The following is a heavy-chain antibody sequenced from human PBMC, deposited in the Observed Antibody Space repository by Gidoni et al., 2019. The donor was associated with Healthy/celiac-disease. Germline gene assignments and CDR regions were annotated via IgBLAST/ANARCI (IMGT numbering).Heavy chain of an antibody. CDR2: IIPIFGTA. CDR3: ATQEGSYSPRGGYFDY. CDR1: VGTFSSYA. J-gene: IGHJ4*02. D-gene: IGHD1-26*01. Sequence: QVQLVQSGAEVKKPGSSVTVACKASVGTFSSYAISWVRQAPGQGLEWMGGIIPIFGTANYAQKFQGRVTITADESTSTAYMELSSLRSEDTAVYYCATQEGSYSPRGGYFDYWGQGTLVTVSS. V-gene: IGHV1-69*01.